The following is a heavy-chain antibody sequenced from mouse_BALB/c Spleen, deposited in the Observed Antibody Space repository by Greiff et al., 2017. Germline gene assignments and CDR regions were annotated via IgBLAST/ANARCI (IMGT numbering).Heavy chain of an antibody. J-gene: IGHJ3*01. V-gene: IGHV5-6-5*01. CDR1: GFTFSSYA. CDR3: ARGDFFAY. Sequence: EVKLVESGGDLVKPGGSLKLSCAASGFTFSSYAMSWVRQTPEKRLEWVASISSGGSTYYPDSVKGRFTISRDNARNILYLQMSSLRSEDTAMYYCARGDFFAYWGQGTLVTVSA. CDR2: ISSGGST.